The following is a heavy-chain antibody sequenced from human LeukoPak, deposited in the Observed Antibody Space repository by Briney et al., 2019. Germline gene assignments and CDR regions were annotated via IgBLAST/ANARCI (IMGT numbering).Heavy chain of an antibody. CDR2: TYYRSKWYK. CDR1: GDSLSINSAA. CDR3: AREVRDAFDI. J-gene: IGHJ3*02. Sequence: SQTLSLTCAISGDSLSINSAAGTWIRQSPSRGLEWLGRTYYRSKWYKDYAVSVKSRITINPDTSKNQFSLQLNSVTPEDTAVYYCAREVRDAFDIWGQGTMVTVSS. V-gene: IGHV6-1*01.